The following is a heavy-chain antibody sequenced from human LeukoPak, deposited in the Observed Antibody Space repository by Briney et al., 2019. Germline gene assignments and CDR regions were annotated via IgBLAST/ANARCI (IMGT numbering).Heavy chain of an antibody. D-gene: IGHD2-2*01. CDR2: ISSSSSYI. Sequence: GGSLRLSCAASGFTFSSYSMNWVRQAPGKGLEWVSSISSSSSYIYYADSVKGRFTISSDNAKNSLYLQMNSLRAEDTAVYYCARDRGYCSSTSCYFGGGYFDYWGQGTLVTVSS. V-gene: IGHV3-21*01. J-gene: IGHJ4*02. CDR3: ARDRGYCSSTSCYFGGGYFDY. CDR1: GFTFSSYS.